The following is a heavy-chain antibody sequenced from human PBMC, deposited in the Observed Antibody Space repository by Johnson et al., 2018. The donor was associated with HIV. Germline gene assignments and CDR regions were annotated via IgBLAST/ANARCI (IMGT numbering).Heavy chain of an antibody. V-gene: IGHV3-11*04. CDR1: GFTFSNYW. CDR3: ARGSRYTHDNDDVYLLHAFDI. CDR2: ISSSGSTI. J-gene: IGHJ3*02. D-gene: IGHD3-16*01. Sequence: QVQLVESGGGLVQPGGSLRLSCAASGFTFSNYWMSWVRQAPGKGLEWVSYISSSGSTIYYADSVKGRFTISRDNAKNSLYLQVNSLRAEDTAVYYCARGSRYTHDNDDVYLLHAFDIWGQGTMVIVS.